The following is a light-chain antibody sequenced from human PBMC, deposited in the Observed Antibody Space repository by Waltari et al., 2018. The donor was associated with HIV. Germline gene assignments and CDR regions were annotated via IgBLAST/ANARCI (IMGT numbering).Light chain of an antibody. Sequence: VLTQSPGTLSLSPGERATLSCRASQSVNRNYLAWYQQKPGQAPRLLIYGASSRAHGIPDRFSGSWSATDLTPTISRPEPEDFAVYYCHQYGHTPLTFGGGTKVEIK. CDR1: QSVNRNY. CDR3: HQYGHTPLT. J-gene: IGKJ4*01. CDR2: GAS. V-gene: IGKV3-20*01.